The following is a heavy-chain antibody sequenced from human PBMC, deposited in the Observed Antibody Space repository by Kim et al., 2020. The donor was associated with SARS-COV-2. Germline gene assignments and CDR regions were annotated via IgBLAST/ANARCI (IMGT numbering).Heavy chain of an antibody. CDR2: INSDGSNT. D-gene: IGHD2-15*01. V-gene: IGHV3-74*01. CDR3: VRGEGYCSGGSCYSRTLS. CDR1: GFTFGSYW. Sequence: GGSLRLSCVASGFTFGSYWMHWVRQGPGQGLVWVSRINSDGSNTTYAGSVKGRFTISRDNAKNTLYLQMNSLRAEDTAVYYCVRGEGYCSGGSCYSRTLSWGQGPLVTVSS. J-gene: IGHJ5*02.